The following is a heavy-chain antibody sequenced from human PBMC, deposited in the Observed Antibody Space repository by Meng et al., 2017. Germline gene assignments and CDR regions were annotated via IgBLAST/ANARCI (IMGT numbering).Heavy chain of an antibody. D-gene: IGHD5-18*01. J-gene: IGHJ4*02. V-gene: IGHV3-33*01. CDR2: IWYDGSNK. CDR1: GFTFSSYG. Sequence: QVRLVWAGGGVVQPGRSLRLSCAASGFTFSSYGMHWVRQAPGKGLEWVAVIWYDGSNKYYADSVKGRFTISRDNSKNTLYLQMNSLRAEDTAVYYCAREGQLWARNFDYWGQGTLVTVSS. CDR3: AREGQLWARNFDY.